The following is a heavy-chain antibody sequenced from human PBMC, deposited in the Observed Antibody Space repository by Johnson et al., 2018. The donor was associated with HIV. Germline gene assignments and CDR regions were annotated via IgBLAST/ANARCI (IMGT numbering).Heavy chain of an antibody. CDR3: ARVRVGAFDI. CDR1: GFTVSSNY. D-gene: IGHD1-26*01. Sequence: VQLVESGGGLIQPGGSLRLSCAASGFTVSSNYMSWVRQAPGKGLEWVSIIYSDGSTYFADSVKGRFPISRDNSKNALYLQMNSLRAEDTAVYYCARVRVGAFDIWGLGTMVTVSS. V-gene: IGHV3-66*03. J-gene: IGHJ3*02. CDR2: IYSDGST.